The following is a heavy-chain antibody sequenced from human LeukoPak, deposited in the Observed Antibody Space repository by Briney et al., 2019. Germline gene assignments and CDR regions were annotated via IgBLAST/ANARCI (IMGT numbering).Heavy chain of an antibody. CDR1: GFTFSNYG. J-gene: IGHJ4*02. V-gene: IGHV3-33*01. D-gene: IGHD3-10*01. CDR3: ARDLRKGRYFDY. Sequence: GRSLRLSCAASGFTFSNYGMHWVRQTPGKGLEWVALIWSDGSNKDYADSVKGRFTISRDNSKNTLYLQMDSLRAEDAAVYYCARDLRKGRYFDYWGQGTLVTVSS. CDR2: IWSDGSNK.